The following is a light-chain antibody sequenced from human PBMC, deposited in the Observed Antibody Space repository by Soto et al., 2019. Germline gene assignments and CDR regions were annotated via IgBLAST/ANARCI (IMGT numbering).Light chain of an antibody. V-gene: IGKV1-39*01. CDR2: AAS. Sequence: DVEMTQSPSSLSAAVGDRVTITCRASQSISSYLNWYQQKPGKGPKLLIYAASSLQSGVPSRFSGSGSGTDFTLTISSLQPEDFATYYCQHADSFPLITFGQGTRLEI. CDR1: QSISSY. CDR3: QHADSFPLIT. J-gene: IGKJ5*01.